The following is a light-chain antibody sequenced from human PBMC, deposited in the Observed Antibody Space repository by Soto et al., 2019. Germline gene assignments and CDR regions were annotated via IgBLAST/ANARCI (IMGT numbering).Light chain of an antibody. V-gene: IGKV1-39*01. CDR3: QQSYSTPPT. CDR1: QSISSY. CDR2: AAS. J-gene: IGKJ1*01. Sequence: DIQMTQSPSSLSASVGDRVTITCRASQSISSYLNWYQQKPWKAPKLLIYAASSLQSWVPSRFSGSGSGTDFTLTISSLQPEDFATYYFQQSYSTPPTFGQGTKVEIK.